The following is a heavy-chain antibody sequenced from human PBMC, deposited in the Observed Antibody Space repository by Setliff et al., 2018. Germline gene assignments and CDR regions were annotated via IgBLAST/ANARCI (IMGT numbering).Heavy chain of an antibody. CDR3: ARESATIGEFPLYYFDK. CDR1: GGSIRSGTYY. Sequence: PSETLSLTCNVSGGSIRSGTYYWSWIRQPAERGLEWIGHIYGTGSTSYNPSLKSRVTISLDSSKNQFSLRLSSVTAADAAVYFCARESATIGEFPLYYFDKWGQGSPVTVSS. CDR2: IYGTGST. D-gene: IGHD3-10*01. V-gene: IGHV4-61*09. J-gene: IGHJ4*02.